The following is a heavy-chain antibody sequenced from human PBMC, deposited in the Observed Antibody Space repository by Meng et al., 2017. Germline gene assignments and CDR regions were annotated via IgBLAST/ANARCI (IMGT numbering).Heavy chain of an antibody. CDR2: ISANNGNT. CDR3: ARDQMATIRTIPTFDY. J-gene: IGHJ4*02. CDR1: GYTFTSYG. D-gene: IGHD5-24*01. V-gene: IGHV1-18*01. Sequence: ASVKVSCKASGYTFTSYGISWVRQAPGQGREWMGWISANNGNTNYAQKLQGRVSMTTDTSTNTDYMELRSLRSDDAAVYYCARDQMATIRTIPTFDYWGQGTLVTVSS.